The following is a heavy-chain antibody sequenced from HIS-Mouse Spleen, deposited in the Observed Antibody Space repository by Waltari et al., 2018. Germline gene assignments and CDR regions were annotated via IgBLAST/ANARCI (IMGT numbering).Heavy chain of an antibody. J-gene: IGHJ2*01. Sequence: QLQLQESGPGLVKPSDTLSLTCPVPGGSISRRRYYWGWIRQPPGKGLEWIGSIYYSGSTYYNPSLKSRVTISVDTSKNQFSLKLSSVTAADTAVYYCAREIPYSSSWYDWYFDLWGRGTLVTVSS. V-gene: IGHV4-39*07. CDR1: GGSISRRRYY. D-gene: IGHD6-13*01. CDR2: IYYSGST. CDR3: AREIPYSSSWYDWYFDL.